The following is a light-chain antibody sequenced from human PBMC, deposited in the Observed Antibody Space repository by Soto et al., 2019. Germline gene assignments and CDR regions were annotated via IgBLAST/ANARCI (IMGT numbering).Light chain of an antibody. Sequence: DIVMTQSPDSLAVSLGERATINCKSSQSVLYSSNNKNYLAWYQQKPGQPPKLLIYWASTRESGVPDRFSGSGSGTDFTLTISILQAEDVAVYYCRQYYSTPRTFGQGTKVEIK. V-gene: IGKV4-1*01. CDR2: WAS. CDR3: RQYYSTPRT. J-gene: IGKJ1*01. CDR1: QSVLYSSNNKNY.